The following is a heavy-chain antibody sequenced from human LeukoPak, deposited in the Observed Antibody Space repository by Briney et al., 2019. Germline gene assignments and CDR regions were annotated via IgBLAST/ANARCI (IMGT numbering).Heavy chain of an antibody. CDR2: IYYSGST. Sequence: SETLSLTCTVSGGSISSGDYYWSWIRQPPGKGLEWMGYIYYSGSTYYNPSLKSRVTISVDTSKNQFSLKLSSVTAADTAVYYCARVGYDFWSGYYRYFDYWGQGTLVTVSS. J-gene: IGHJ4*02. CDR3: ARVGYDFWSGYYRYFDY. V-gene: IGHV4-30-4*01. CDR1: GGSISSGDYY. D-gene: IGHD3-3*01.